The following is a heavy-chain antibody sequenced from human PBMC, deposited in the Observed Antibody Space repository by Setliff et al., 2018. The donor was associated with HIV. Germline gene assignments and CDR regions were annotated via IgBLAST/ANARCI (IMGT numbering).Heavy chain of an antibody. CDR3: ASAGSGTRAPPRY. CDR2: IYHSGNT. J-gene: IGHJ4*02. V-gene: IGHV4-59*11. CDR1: GGSISGHY. D-gene: IGHD1-1*01. Sequence: SETLSLTCTVSGGSISGHYWSWIRQSPGKGLEWIGSIYHSGNTYYNPSLKSRVTLSVDTSKNQFSLKLTSVTAADTAVYYCASAGSGTRAPPRYWGQGTLVTVSS.